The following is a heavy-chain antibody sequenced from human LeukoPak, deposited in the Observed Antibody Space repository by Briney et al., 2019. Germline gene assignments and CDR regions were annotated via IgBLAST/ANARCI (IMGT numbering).Heavy chain of an antibody. J-gene: IGHJ4*02. CDR3: ARIAVAAQVY. CDR2: INAGNGNT. CDR1: GYTFTSYV. V-gene: IGHV1-3*01. D-gene: IGHD6-19*01. Sequence: ASVKDSCKASGYTFTSYVMHWVRPARGKGLEWMGWINAGNGNTKYSQKFQGRVTITRDTSASTAYMELSSLRSEDTAVYYCARIAVAAQVYWGQGTLVTVSS.